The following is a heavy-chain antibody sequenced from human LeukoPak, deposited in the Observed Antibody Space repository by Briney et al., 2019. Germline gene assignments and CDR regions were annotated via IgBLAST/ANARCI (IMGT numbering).Heavy chain of an antibody. D-gene: IGHD6-6*01. CDR3: ARGDYSSSSYYYYYYMDV. V-gene: IGHV4-34*01. J-gene: IGHJ6*03. CDR1: GGSFSGYY. Sequence: SGTLSLTCAVYGGSFSGYYWSWIRQPPGKGLEWIGEINHSGSTNYNPSLKSRVTISVDTSKNQFSLKLSSVTAADTAVYSCARGDYSSSSYYYYYYMDVWGKGTTVTVSS. CDR2: INHSGST.